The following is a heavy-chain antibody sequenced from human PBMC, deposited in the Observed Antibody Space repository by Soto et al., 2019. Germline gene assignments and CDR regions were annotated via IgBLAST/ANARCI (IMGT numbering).Heavy chain of an antibody. CDR1: GGSISSYY. CDR2: IYYSGST. D-gene: IGHD2-2*01. CDR3: AREAQDCSSTSCYPDYFDY. J-gene: IGHJ4*02. V-gene: IGHV4-59*01. Sequence: PSETLSLTCTVSGGSISSYYWSWIRQPPGKGLEWIGYIYYSGSTNYNPSLKSRVTISVDTSKNQFSLKLSSVTAADTAVYYCAREAQDCSSTSCYPDYFDYWGQGTLVTVSS.